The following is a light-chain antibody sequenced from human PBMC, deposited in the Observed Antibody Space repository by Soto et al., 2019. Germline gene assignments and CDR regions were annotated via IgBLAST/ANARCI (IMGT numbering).Light chain of an antibody. CDR2: DVS. CDR3: CSYAGRYTYV. CDR1: SSDVGGYNY. Sequence: QSALTQPRSVSGSPGQSVTISCTGTSSDVGGYNYVSWYQQHPGKAPKLMIYDVSKRPSGVPDRFSGSKSGNTASLTISGLQAEDEADYYCCSYAGRYTYVFENGTKVTVL. J-gene: IGLJ1*01. V-gene: IGLV2-11*01.